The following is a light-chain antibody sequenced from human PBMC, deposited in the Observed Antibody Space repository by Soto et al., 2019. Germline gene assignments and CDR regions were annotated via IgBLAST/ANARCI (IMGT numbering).Light chain of an antibody. J-gene: IGLJ3*02. V-gene: IGLV2-14*01. Sequence: QSALTQPASVSGSPGQSLTIFCHGTISDIGDYNYVSWYQHHPGKAPKLMIYDVSIRPSGISNSFFGSKSGNTASLTISGLQAEDEANYYCSSYPSTSRLEVFCGDTKLTFL. CDR1: ISDIGDYNY. CDR2: DVS. CDR3: SSYPSTSRLEV.